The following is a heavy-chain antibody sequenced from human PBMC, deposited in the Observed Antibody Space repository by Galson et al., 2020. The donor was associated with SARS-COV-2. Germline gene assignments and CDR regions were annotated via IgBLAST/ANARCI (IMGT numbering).Heavy chain of an antibody. Sequence: ASEALSLTCTVSGGSISNYHYYWAWIRQPPGKGLEWIGTIYHSGNTYYNPSLESCLIISIDTSKNQFSLRLSSVTAADAAVYYCARNDYADDEDAYDIWGQGTMVTVSS. V-gene: IGHV4-39*07. CDR3: ARNDYADDEDAYDI. J-gene: IGHJ3*02. D-gene: IGHD4-17*01. CDR2: IYHSGNT. CDR1: GGSISNYHYY.